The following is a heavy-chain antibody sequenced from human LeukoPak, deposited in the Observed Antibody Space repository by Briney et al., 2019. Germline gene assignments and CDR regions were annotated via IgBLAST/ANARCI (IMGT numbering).Heavy chain of an antibody. CDR1: GFTFSTYW. D-gene: IGHD6-19*01. J-gene: IGHJ4*02. V-gene: IGHV3-74*01. CDR3: ARRIGYSSGHSAVYYFDY. CDR2: INSGGDDT. Sequence: PGGSLRLSCAASGFTFSTYWMHWVRQAPGKGLVWVSLINSGGDDTRYADSVKGRFTISRDNAKNTLYLQMNSLRAEGTAVYYCARRIGYSSGHSAVYYFDYWGQGTLVTVSS.